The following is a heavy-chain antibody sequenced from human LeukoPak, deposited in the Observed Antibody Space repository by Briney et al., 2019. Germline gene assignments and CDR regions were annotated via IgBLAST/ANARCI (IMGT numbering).Heavy chain of an antibody. J-gene: IGHJ4*02. D-gene: IGHD6-13*01. CDR3: AREGASSSFGY. CDR2: IIPIFGTA. V-gene: IGHV1-69*01. Sequence: SVTVSCTASGGTFSSYAISWVRQAPRQGLEWMGGIIPIFGTANYAQKFQGRVTITADESTSTAYMELSSLRSEDTAVYYCAREGASSSFGYWGQGTLVTVSS. CDR1: GGTFSSYA.